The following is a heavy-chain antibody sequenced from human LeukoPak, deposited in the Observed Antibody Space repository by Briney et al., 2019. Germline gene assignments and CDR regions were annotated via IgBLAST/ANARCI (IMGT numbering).Heavy chain of an antibody. CDR1: GYTFTNYA. D-gene: IGHD2-15*01. Sequence: ASVKVSCKAFGYTFTNYAISWVRQAPGQGFEWLGWINTYNGDAKYPLNIQGRVSLTTDTFTSTAYMELWSLRSDDTAVYYCARDFPVAPYDYWGQGTLVTVSS. CDR2: INTYNGDA. J-gene: IGHJ4*02. V-gene: IGHV1-18*01. CDR3: ARDFPVAPYDY.